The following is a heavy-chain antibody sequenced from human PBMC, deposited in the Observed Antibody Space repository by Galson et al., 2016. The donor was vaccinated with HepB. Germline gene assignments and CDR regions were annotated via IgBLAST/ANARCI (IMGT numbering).Heavy chain of an antibody. D-gene: IGHD1-26*01. V-gene: IGHV4-59*01. CDR1: GGSITSNY. CDR3: AREASGSYPDAFDM. J-gene: IGHJ3*02. CDR2: IHYSGTS. Sequence: ETLSLTCTVSGGSITSNYWSWIRQPPGKGLEWIGYIHYSGTSKYNPSLSSRVTISVDTSKKQFSLKLRSVTAADTAVYYCAREASGSYPDAFDMWGQGTMATVSS.